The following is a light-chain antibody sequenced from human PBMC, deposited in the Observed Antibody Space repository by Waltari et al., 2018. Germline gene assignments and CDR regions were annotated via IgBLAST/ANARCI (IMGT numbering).Light chain of an antibody. Sequence: DIQMTQSPSSLSASVGDRITITCRASQTISSYLNWYQQKPGKAPKLLIYGASTLQSGVPSRFIGSGSETDFTLTISNLQPEDFATYYCQQNYNTWTCGQGTKVEIK. J-gene: IGKJ1*01. CDR3: QQNYNTWT. CDR2: GAS. CDR1: QTISSY. V-gene: IGKV1-39*01.